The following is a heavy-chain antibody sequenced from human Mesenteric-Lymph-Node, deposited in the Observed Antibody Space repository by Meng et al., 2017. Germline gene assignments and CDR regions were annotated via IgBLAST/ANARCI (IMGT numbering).Heavy chain of an antibody. CDR1: GYTFTSNG. V-gene: IGHV1-18*01. CDR2: ISAYNGNT. J-gene: IGHJ5*02. CDR3: ARDTLYYDILTGYSPTNWFDP. Sequence: QVQLGQTGAEVKKPGAAGKGSCKASGYTFTSNGISWVRQAPGQGLEWMGWISAYNGNTNYAQKLQGRVTMTTDTSTSTAYMELRSLRSDDTAVYYCARDTLYYDILTGYSPTNWFDPWGQGTLVTVSS. D-gene: IGHD3-9*01.